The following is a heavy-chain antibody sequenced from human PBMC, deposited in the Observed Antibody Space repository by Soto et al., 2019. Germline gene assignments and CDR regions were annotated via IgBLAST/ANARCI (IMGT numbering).Heavy chain of an antibody. V-gene: IGHV1-18*01. J-gene: IGHJ4*02. CDR3: ARGPLTGYPYYFDY. CDR2: ISPYNGNT. D-gene: IGHD3-9*01. CDR1: GYTFTSSG. Sequence: QVQLVQSGAEVKNVGASVKVSCKASGYTFTSSGISWVRQAPGQGLEWMGWISPYNGNTKYAQKLQGRVTMTTDTSKSRAYMELRSLRSDDSAVYYCARGPLTGYPYYFDYWGQGTLVTVSS.